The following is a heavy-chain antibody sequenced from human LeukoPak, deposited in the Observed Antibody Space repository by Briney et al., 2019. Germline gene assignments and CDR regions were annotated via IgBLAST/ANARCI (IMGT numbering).Heavy chain of an antibody. V-gene: IGHV1-69*13. CDR2: IIPIFGTA. D-gene: IGHD3-10*01. CDR1: GYTFTSYG. CDR3: ASIAALGVYGSMDY. Sequence: SVTVSCKASGYTFTSYGISWVRQAPGQGLEWMGGIIPIFGTANYAQKFQGRVTITADESTSTAYMELSSLRSEDTAVYYCASIAALGVYGSMDYWGQGTLVTVSS. J-gene: IGHJ4*02.